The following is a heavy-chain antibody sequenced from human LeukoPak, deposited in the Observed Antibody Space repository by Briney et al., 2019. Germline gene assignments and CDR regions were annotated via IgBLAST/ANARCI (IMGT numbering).Heavy chain of an antibody. CDR3: ARDYYYDSSGYYYRGFDY. Sequence: QTGGSLRLSCAASGFTFSSYGMHWVRQAPGKGLEWVAAIWYDGSNKYYADSVKGRFTISRDNSKNTLYLQMNSLRAEDTAVYYCARDYYYDSSGYYYRGFDYWGQGTLVTVSS. CDR1: GFTFSSYG. V-gene: IGHV3-33*01. D-gene: IGHD3-22*01. J-gene: IGHJ4*02. CDR2: IWYDGSNK.